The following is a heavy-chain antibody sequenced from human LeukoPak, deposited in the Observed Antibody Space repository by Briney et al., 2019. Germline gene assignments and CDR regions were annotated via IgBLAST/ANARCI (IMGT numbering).Heavy chain of an antibody. D-gene: IGHD5-24*01. CDR2: IYSGGST. CDR1: GFTFSSYG. J-gene: IGHJ4*02. CDR3: ARSEMATILGFDY. Sequence: PGGSLRLSCAASGFTFSSYGMHWVRQAPGKGLEWVSVIYSGGSTYYADSVKGRFTISRDNSKNTLYLQMNSLRAEDTAVYYCARSEMATILGFDYWGQGTLVTVSS. V-gene: IGHV3-NL1*01.